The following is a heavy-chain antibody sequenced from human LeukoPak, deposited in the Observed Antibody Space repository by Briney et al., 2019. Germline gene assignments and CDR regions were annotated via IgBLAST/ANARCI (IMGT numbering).Heavy chain of an antibody. CDR2: IIPIFGTA. CDR1: GGTFSSYA. J-gene: IGHJ2*01. D-gene: IGHD7-27*01. V-gene: IGHV1-69*05. CDR3: ASGAATGDWYWYFDL. Sequence: AASVKVSCKASGGTFSSYAISWVRQAPGQGLEWMGGIIPIFGTANYAQKFQGRVTITTDESTSTAYMELSSLRSEDTAVYYCASGAATGDWYWYFDLWGRGTLVTVSS.